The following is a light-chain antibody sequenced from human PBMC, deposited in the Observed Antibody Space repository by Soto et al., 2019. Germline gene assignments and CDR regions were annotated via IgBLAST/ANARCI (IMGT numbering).Light chain of an antibody. V-gene: IGLV1-40*01. CDR2: GNR. CDR1: SSNLGAGYD. Sequence: QSVLTQPPSVSGAPGQRVTISCTGNSSNLGAGYDVHGYQQLPGAAPKLVIFGNRNRPSGVPERFSGSSSGTTATLTISRVEAGDEADYYCQVWDGSRDHCVFGTGTKVTVL. J-gene: IGLJ1*01. CDR3: QVWDGSRDHCV.